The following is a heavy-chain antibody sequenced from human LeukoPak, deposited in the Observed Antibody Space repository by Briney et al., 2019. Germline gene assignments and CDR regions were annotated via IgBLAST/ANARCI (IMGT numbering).Heavy chain of an antibody. CDR2: IIGSGVTT. V-gene: IGHV3-23*01. J-gene: IGHJ4*02. CDR1: GVTFSSYA. CDR3: AKDVGLWAVAGKGGFY. Sequence: PGGSLRLPSSASGVTFSSYAMNWFRRAPGRGLQWVSTIIGSGVTTYYADSLKGRFTISRDNSKNTLFLQMSSLRAEDTAVYYCAKDVGLWAVAGKGGFYWGQGTQVTVSS. D-gene: IGHD6-13*01.